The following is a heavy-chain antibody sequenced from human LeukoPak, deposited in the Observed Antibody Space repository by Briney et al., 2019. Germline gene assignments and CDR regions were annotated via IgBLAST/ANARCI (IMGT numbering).Heavy chain of an antibody. CDR3: AREGPGDSGSYLLWYYYYGMDV. V-gene: IGHV3-48*02. Sequence: PGGSLRLSCAASGFTFSSYSINWVRQAPGKGLEWVSYISGSISTIYYADSVKGRFTISRDNAKNSLYLQMNSLRDEDTAVYYCAREGPGDSGSYLLWYYYYGMDVWGQGTTVTVSS. CDR2: ISGSISTI. D-gene: IGHD3-10*01. CDR1: GFTFSSYS. J-gene: IGHJ6*02.